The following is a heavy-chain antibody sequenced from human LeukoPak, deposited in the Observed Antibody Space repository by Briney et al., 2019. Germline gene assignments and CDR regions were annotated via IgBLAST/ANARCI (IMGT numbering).Heavy chain of an antibody. V-gene: IGHV3-23*01. Sequence: GGSLRLSCAASGFTFSSYGMSWVRQPQGKGLEWFSAISGSGGSTYYADSVKGRFTISRDNSKNTLYLQMNSLRAEDTAVYYCARLVVTAILSWFDPWGQGTLVTVSS. D-gene: IGHD2-21*02. CDR3: ARLVVTAILSWFDP. J-gene: IGHJ5*02. CDR1: GFTFSSYG. CDR2: ISGSGGST.